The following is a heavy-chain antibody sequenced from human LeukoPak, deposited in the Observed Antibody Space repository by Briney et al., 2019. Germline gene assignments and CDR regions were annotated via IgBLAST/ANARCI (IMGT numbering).Heavy chain of an antibody. V-gene: IGHV1-46*01. D-gene: IGHD2-21*02. CDR2: IRPIGDST. J-gene: IGHJ3*02. CDR1: GYTFTSYY. Sequence: ASVKVSCKASGYTFTSYYMHWVRQAPGLGLEWMGIIRPIGDSTTYAQKFQGRVTMTRDMSTSTVYMELSSLRSEDTAVYYCARDVPYCGGDCHDALDIWGQGTMVTVSS. CDR3: ARDVPYCGGDCHDALDI.